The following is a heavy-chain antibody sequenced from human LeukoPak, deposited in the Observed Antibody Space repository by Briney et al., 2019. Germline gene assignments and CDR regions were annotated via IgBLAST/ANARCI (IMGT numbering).Heavy chain of an antibody. Sequence: SVKVSCKASAGTFTRFTISWVRQAPAQGFEWMGGITPIFGTANFAQKFQGRVSITADGSTSTAFMELSSLRSEDTAVYYCAREWGLESSGYYYAYWGQGTLVTVSS. J-gene: IGHJ4*02. CDR1: AGTFTRFT. V-gene: IGHV1-69*13. CDR2: ITPIFGTA. CDR3: AREWGLESSGYYYAY. D-gene: IGHD3-22*01.